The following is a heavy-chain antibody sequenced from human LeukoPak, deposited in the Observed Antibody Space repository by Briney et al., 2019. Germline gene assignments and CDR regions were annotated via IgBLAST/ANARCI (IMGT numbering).Heavy chain of an antibody. D-gene: IGHD3-9*01. V-gene: IGHV3-30*02. Sequence: GGSLRLSCAASGLTFSSYAMHWVRQAPGKGLEWLSFIHHDGINIHYADSVKGRFTISRDNSKKTVHLQMDSLRPEDTAVYYCATDEPVYNILTGFYWGQGTVVTVSS. CDR1: GLTFSSYA. CDR2: IHHDGINI. CDR3: ATDEPVYNILTGFY. J-gene: IGHJ4*02.